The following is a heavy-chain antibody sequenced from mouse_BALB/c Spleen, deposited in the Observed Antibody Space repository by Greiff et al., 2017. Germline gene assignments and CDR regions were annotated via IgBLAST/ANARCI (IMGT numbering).Heavy chain of an antibody. CDR3: ARQKYGNFEFAY. CDR2: FYPGSGSI. J-gene: IGHJ3*01. V-gene: IGHV1-62-2*01. CDR1: GYTFTSYW. D-gene: IGHD2-1*01. Sequence: QVQLQQSGAELAKPGASVKMSCKASGYTFTSYWMHWVKQRSGQGLEWIGWFYPGSGSIKYNEKFKDKATLTADKSSSTVYMELSRLTSEDSAVYFCARQKYGNFEFAYWGQGTLVTVSA.